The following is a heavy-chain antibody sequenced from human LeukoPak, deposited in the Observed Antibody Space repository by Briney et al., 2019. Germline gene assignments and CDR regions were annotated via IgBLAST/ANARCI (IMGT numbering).Heavy chain of an antibody. CDR3: AGVRTGYYYYFDY. V-gene: IGHV4-59*02. J-gene: IGHJ4*02. Sequence: SEALSLTCTVSGDSVSSYYWSWIRQPPGKGLEWIGYIYYSGSTNYNPSLKSRVTISVDTSKNQFSLKLSSVTAADTAVYYCAGVRTGYYYYFDYWGQGTLVTVSS. CDR2: IYYSGST. D-gene: IGHD3/OR15-3a*01. CDR1: GDSVSSYY.